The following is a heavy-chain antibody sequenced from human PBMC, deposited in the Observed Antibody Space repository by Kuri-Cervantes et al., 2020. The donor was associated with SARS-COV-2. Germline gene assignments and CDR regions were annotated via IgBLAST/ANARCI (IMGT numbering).Heavy chain of an antibody. CDR1: GYTFTSYG. CDR3: ARDDDLATKNAIAY. Sequence: ASVKVSCKASGYTFTSYGISWVRQAPGQGFEWMGIINPSDGWTSYAQKFQGRVTVTSDTSTSTVYMQLSSLRSEDTAVYYCARDDDLATKNAIAYWGQGTLVTVSS. CDR2: INPSDGWT. D-gene: IGHD5-24*01. V-gene: IGHV1-46*01. J-gene: IGHJ4*02.